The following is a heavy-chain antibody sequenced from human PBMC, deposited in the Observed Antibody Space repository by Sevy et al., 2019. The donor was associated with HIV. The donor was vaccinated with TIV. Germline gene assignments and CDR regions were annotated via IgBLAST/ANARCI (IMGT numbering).Heavy chain of an antibody. J-gene: IGHJ4*02. CDR3: ARLDATRPKRYYFDY. V-gene: IGHV4-39*01. D-gene: IGHD1-1*01. CDR1: GGSINSRTTY. Sequence: SETLSLTCTVSGGSINSRTTYWGWIRQPPGKGLEWIGIIYYSGVTYYNPSLKSRVTISVDTSKNQFSLKLSSVTAADTAVYYCARLDATRPKRYYFDYWGQGTLVTVSS. CDR2: IYYSGVT.